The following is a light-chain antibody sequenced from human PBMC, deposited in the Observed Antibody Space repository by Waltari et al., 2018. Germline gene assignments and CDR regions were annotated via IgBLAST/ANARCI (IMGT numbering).Light chain of an antibody. CDR1: QSLLHSNGYNY. Sequence: DIVMTQSPLSLPVTPGEPASILCRSSQSLLHSNGYNYLDWYLQNPGQSPQLLIYLGSNRASGVTDRFSGSGSGTDFTLKISRVEAEDVGVYSCMQALHTPRTFGQGTKVEIK. V-gene: IGKV2-28*01. CDR2: LGS. J-gene: IGKJ1*01. CDR3: MQALHTPRT.